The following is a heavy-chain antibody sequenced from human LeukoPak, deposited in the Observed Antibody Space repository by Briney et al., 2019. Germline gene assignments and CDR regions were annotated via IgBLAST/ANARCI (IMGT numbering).Heavy chain of an antibody. V-gene: IGHV3-9*01. Sequence: GGSLRLSCAASGFTFDDYAMHWFRQAPGKGLEWVSGISWNSGSIGYADSVKGRFTISRDNAKNSLYLQMNSLRAEDTALYYCAKGHYYYYMDVWGKGTTVTISS. J-gene: IGHJ6*03. CDR3: AKGHYYYYMDV. CDR1: GFTFDDYA. CDR2: ISWNSGSI.